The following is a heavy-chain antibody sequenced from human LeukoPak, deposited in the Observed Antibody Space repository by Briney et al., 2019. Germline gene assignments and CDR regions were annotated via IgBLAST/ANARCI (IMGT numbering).Heavy chain of an antibody. V-gene: IGHV3-9*01. D-gene: IGHD3-22*01. CDR2: ISWNSGSI. Sequence: GGSLRLSCAASGFTFDDYAMHWVRQAPGKGLEWVSGISWNSGSIGYADSVKGRFTISRDNSKNTLYLQMNSLRAEDTAAYYCAKDFNYDSSGYLDYWGQGTLVTVSS. CDR1: GFTFDDYA. CDR3: AKDFNYDSSGYLDY. J-gene: IGHJ4*02.